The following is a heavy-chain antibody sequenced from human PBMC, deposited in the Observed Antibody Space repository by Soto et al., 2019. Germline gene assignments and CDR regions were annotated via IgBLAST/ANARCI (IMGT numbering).Heavy chain of an antibody. D-gene: IGHD3-10*01. CDR2: INWNGVSP. CDR3: ARDRSPGRYFDY. J-gene: IGHJ4*02. V-gene: IGHV3-20*04. Sequence: GGSLRLSCAASGFKFDDYGMSWVRQAPGKELEWVSSINWNGVSPGYADSVKGRFTISRDNAKNSLYLQMNSRAAEDTALFYCARDRSPGRYFDYWGQGILVTVSS. CDR1: GFKFDDYG.